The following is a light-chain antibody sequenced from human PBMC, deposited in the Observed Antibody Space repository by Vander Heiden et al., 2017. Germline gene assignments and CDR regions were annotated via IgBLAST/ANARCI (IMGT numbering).Light chain of an antibody. Sequence: SSLSASVGDRVTITCRASQSISSYLNWYQQKPGKAPKLLIYAASSLQSGVPSRFSGSGSGTDFTLTISSLQPEDFATYYCQQSYSTPQAFGQGTLLEIK. V-gene: IGKV1-39*01. CDR1: QSISSY. CDR3: QQSYSTPQA. CDR2: AAS. J-gene: IGKJ5*01.